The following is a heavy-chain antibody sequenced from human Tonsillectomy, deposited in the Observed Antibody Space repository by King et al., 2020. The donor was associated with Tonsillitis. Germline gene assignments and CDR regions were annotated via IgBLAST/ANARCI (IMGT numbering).Heavy chain of an antibody. D-gene: IGHD5-24*01. V-gene: IGHV6-1*01. Sequence: VQLQQSGPGLVKPSQTLSLTCALSGDSVSSNSAAWNWIRQSPSRGLEWLGRTYYRSKWYNDYAVSVKSRITIKPDTSKNQFSLQLNSVTPEDKAVYFCARDLEGWLQSINAAFDILGQGTMVTVSS. CDR3: ARDLEGWLQSINAAFDI. CDR1: GDSVSSNSAA. CDR2: TYYRSKWYN. J-gene: IGHJ3*02.